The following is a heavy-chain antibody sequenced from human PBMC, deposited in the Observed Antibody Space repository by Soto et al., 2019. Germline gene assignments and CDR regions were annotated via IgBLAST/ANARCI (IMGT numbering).Heavy chain of an antibody. V-gene: IGHV3-33*01. J-gene: IGHJ4*02. D-gene: IGHD1-7*01. CDR1: GPIFNGYG. CDR3: ARDGIGGTDFRGFIDY. CDR2: IWHDGSEI. Sequence: QVQLEQSGGGVAQPGGSLRLSCVVPGPIFNGYGMHWVRQAPGKGLEWVAVIWHDGSEIYYADSVKGRFTISRDNSKNTLHLQMNSLRVEDTAVYYCARDGIGGTDFRGFIDYWGQGTLVTVSS.